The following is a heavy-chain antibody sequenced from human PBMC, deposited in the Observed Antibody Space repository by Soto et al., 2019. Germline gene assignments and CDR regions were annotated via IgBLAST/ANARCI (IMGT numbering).Heavy chain of an antibody. CDR2: IYYSGIT. V-gene: IGHV4-59*01. Sequence: SETLSLTCTVSGGSISSYDCSWIRQPPWKGLEWIGYIYYSGITNYNPSLKSRVTISVDTSKNQFSLKLSSVTAADTAVYYCARDRGCSGRSRYSQNAFDIWCQRIMIAVSS. J-gene: IGHJ3*02. CDR1: GGSISSYD. CDR3: ARDRGCSGRSRYSQNAFDI. D-gene: IGHD2-15*01.